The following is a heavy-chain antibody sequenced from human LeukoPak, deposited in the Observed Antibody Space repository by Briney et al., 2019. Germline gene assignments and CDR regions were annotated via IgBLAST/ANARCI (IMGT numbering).Heavy chain of an antibody. J-gene: IGHJ4*02. V-gene: IGHV3-23*01. CDR3: AKETVIAVAGTDY. Sequence: GGSLRLSCAASGYTFNNHAMNWVRQAPGKGLEWVSSISASGASPYYADSVKGRFTISRDNSKNTLYLQMNSLRAEDTAVYYCAKETVIAVAGTDYWGQGTLVTVSS. CDR1: GYTFNNHA. CDR2: ISASGASP. D-gene: IGHD6-19*01.